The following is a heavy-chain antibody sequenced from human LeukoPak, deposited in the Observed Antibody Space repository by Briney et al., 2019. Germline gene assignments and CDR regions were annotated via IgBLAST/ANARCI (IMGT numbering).Heavy chain of an antibody. D-gene: IGHD5-12*01. Sequence: PGGSLRLSCAASGFTFSSYAMNWVRQAPGKGLEWVSAISGSGGSTYYADSVKGRFTISRDNSKNTLYLQMNSLRAEDTAVYYCAKRRISGYDSPFDYWGQGTLVTVSS. CDR2: ISGSGGST. J-gene: IGHJ4*02. CDR1: GFTFSSYA. V-gene: IGHV3-23*01. CDR3: AKRRISGYDSPFDY.